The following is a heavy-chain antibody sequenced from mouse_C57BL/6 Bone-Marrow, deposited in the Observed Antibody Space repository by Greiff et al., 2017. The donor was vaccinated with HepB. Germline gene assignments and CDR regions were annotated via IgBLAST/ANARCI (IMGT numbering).Heavy chain of an antibody. D-gene: IGHD1-1*01. Sequence: EVKLVESGGGLVKPGGSLKLSCAASGFTFSSYAMSWVRQTPEKRLEWVATISDGGSYTYYPDNVKGRFTISRDNAKNNLYLQMSHLKSEDTAMYYCAREGHYGSPFAYWGQGTLVTVSA. CDR3: AREGHYGSPFAY. V-gene: IGHV5-4*01. CDR1: GFTFSSYA. CDR2: ISDGGSYT. J-gene: IGHJ3*01.